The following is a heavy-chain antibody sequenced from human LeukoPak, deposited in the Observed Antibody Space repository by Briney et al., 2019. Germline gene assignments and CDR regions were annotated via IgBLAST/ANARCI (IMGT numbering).Heavy chain of an antibody. D-gene: IGHD3-16*02. CDR3: ARHIGGGIEDMDV. CDR1: GGSIGTYY. Sequence: SETLSLTCTVSGGSIGTYYRSWVRQSPGKGLEWIGYIYVTGNRYNPYLQSRVTISVDTSRNQFFLKMSSVTAADTAVYYCARHIGGGIEDMDVWGKGTKVTVSS. J-gene: IGHJ6*03. V-gene: IGHV4-59*08. CDR2: IYVTGN.